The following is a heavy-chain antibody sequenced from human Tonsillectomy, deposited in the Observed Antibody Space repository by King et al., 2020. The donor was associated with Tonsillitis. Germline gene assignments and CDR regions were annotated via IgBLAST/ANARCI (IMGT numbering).Heavy chain of an antibody. D-gene: IGHD3-22*01. V-gene: IGHV4-34*01. CDR2: VTHSGSA. J-gene: IGHJ3*02. CDR1: GGSISGNY. CDR3: ARWGYWNDGLDI. Sequence: VQLQQWGAGLLKPSETLSLTCAVYGGSISGNYWTWIRQPPGKGLEWIGEVTHSGSAVCTPSLKSRVSILVDMSKNQFSLKLTSVTAADTAVYFCARWGYWNDGLDIWGQGTLVAVSS.